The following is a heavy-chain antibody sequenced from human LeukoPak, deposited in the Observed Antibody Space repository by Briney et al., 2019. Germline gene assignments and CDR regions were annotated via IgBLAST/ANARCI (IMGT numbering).Heavy chain of an antibody. Sequence: PSETLSLTCTVSGGSISSGSYYWSWIRQPAGKGLEWIGRIYTSGSTNYDPSLKSRVTISVDTSKNQFSLKLSSVTAADTAVYYCARGIVVVPAATPNYYYYYYMDVWGKGTTVTISS. D-gene: IGHD2-2*01. CDR1: GGSISSGSYY. CDR2: IYTSGST. CDR3: ARGIVVVPAATPNYYYYYYMDV. V-gene: IGHV4-61*02. J-gene: IGHJ6*03.